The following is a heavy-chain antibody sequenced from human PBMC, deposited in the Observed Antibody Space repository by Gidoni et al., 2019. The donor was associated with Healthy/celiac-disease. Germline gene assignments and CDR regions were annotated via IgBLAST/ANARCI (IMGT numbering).Heavy chain of an antibody. Sequence: QVQLVQSGAEVKKPGSSVKVSFKASGCTFSSYAISWVRQAPGQGLEWMGGIIPIFGKANYAQKFQGRFTITADESTSTAYMELSSLRSEDTAVYYCARDGGHNWNYDDFDIWGQGTMVTVSS. J-gene: IGHJ3*02. CDR1: GCTFSSYA. CDR3: ARDGGHNWNYDDFDI. D-gene: IGHD1-7*01. CDR2: IIPIFGKA. V-gene: IGHV1-69*01.